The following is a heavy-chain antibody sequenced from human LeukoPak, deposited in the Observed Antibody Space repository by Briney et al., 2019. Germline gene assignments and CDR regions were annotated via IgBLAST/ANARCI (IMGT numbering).Heavy chain of an antibody. V-gene: IGHV3-30-3*01. J-gene: IGHJ4*02. CDR1: GFGLSGYA. CDR2: ISTDGSKK. CDR3: ARSRGATGYYWVDY. D-gene: IGHD3-22*01. Sequence: GGSLRLSCAASGFGLSGYAMHWVRQAPGKGLEWVAVISTDGSKKYYADSVKGRFTISRDNSKYTLDLQMNSLRDEDTAVYCCARSRGATGYYWVDYWGQGSLVTVSS.